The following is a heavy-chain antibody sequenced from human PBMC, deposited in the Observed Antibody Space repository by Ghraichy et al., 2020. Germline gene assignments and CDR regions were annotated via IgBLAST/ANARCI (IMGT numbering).Heavy chain of an antibody. CDR1: GFTFSNYD. D-gene: IGHD3-10*01. Sequence: GGSLRLSCAASGFTFSNYDMHWVRQATGKGLEWVSAIGTAGDTYYPGSVKGRFTISRENAKNSLYLQMNSLRAGDTAVYYCARGLYGSGTMGAFDIWGQGTMVTVSS. V-gene: IGHV3-13*04. CDR3: ARGLYGSGTMGAFDI. CDR2: IGTAGDT. J-gene: IGHJ3*02.